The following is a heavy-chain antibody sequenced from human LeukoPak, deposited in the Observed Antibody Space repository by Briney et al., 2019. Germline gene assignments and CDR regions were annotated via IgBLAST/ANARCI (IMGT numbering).Heavy chain of an antibody. CDR2: IWYDGSNT. CDR1: GFTLNSYG. Sequence: QPGGSLRLSCAASGFTLNSYGMHWVRQAPGKGLEWVAVIWYDGSNTYYADSVKGRFTISRDDSKNTLYLQMNSLRAEDTAVYFCARDVRRAAAGTMKYWGQGTLVTVSS. J-gene: IGHJ4*02. CDR3: ARDVRRAAAGTMKY. D-gene: IGHD6-13*01. V-gene: IGHV3-33*01.